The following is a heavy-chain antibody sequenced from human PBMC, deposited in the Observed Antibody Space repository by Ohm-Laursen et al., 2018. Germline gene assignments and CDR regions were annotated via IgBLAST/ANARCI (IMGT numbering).Heavy chain of an antibody. CDR2: ISSSSSYI. Sequence: SLRLSCSASGFTFSTYSMNWVRQAPGKGLEWVSSISSSSSYIYYADSVKGRFTISRDNSKNTLYLQMNSLRAEDTAVYYCAKRGSGYYDWFDPWGQGTLVIVSS. CDR3: AKRGSGYYDWFDP. D-gene: IGHD3-22*01. V-gene: IGHV3-21*04. J-gene: IGHJ5*02. CDR1: GFTFSTYS.